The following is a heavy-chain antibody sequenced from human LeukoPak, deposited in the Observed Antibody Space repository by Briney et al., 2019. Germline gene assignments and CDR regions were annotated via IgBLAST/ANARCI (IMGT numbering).Heavy chain of an antibody. Sequence: GGSLRLSCATSGFIFSNYAVNWVRQAPGKGLDWVSIISGSGDTTYYADSVKGRFTISRDNSKNTLYLQMNSLRAEDTAVYYCAKDLGYSGYDYNWFDPWGQGTLVTVSS. J-gene: IGHJ5*02. CDR1: GFIFSNYA. V-gene: IGHV3-23*01. D-gene: IGHD5-12*01. CDR3: AKDLGYSGYDYNWFDP. CDR2: ISGSGDTT.